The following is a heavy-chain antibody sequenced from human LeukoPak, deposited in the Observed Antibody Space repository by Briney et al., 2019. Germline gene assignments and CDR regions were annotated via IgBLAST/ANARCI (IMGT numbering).Heavy chain of an antibody. CDR3: AKSGDKLQLFNLKNWFDP. CDR2: ITWDGGLT. J-gene: IGHJ5*02. CDR1: GFTFDDYT. D-gene: IGHD3-10*01. Sequence: QAGGSLRLSFEVSGFTFDDYTMHWVRQAPGKGLEWVTLITWDGGLTYYADSVKGRFTISRDNSKNSLYLQMNSLRTEDTALYYCAKSGDKLQLFNLKNWFDPWGQGTLVTVSS. V-gene: IGHV3-43*01.